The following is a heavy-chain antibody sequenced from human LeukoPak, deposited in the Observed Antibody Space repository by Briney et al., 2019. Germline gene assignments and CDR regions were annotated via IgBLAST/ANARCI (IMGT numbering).Heavy chain of an antibody. D-gene: IGHD2-2*01. CDR3: AKRGGGIVVVPAAIPIFDY. V-gene: IGHV3-23*01. J-gene: IGHJ4*02. CDR1: GFTFSSYA. CDR2: ISGSGGST. Sequence: GGSLRLSCAASGFTFSSYAMSWVRQAPGKGLEWVSAISGSGGSTYYADSVKGRFTISRDNSKNTLYLQMNSLRAEDTAVYYCAKRGGGIVVVPAAIPIFDYWGQGTLVTVSS.